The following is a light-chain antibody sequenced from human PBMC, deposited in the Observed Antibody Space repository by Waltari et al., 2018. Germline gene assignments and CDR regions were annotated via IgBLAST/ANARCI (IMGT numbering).Light chain of an antibody. CDR3: QQYSYWPPNT. CDR1: QNLNRD. J-gene: IGKJ2*01. V-gene: IGKV3-15*01. CDR2: GAS. Sequence: EVVMTQSPATQSVSPGERATLSCRASQNLNRDLAWYQQRPGQAPRLLIYGASTRATDVPDRFSGSGSGTEFTLTVSSVQSEDFAVYYCQQYSYWPPNTFGQGTKLDIK.